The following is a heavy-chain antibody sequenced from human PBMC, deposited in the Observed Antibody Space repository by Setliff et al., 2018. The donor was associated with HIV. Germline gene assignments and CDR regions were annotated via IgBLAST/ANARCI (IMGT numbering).Heavy chain of an antibody. CDR3: ARTGPYYYYYMDV. V-gene: IGHV3-21*01. Sequence: GGSLRLSCAASGLTFSSYSMNWVRQAPGKGLEWVSSVSSSSSYIYYADSVKGRFTSSRDNAKNSLYLQMNSLRAEDTAVYYCARTGPYYYYYMDVWGKGTTGTVSS. CDR1: GLTFSSYS. J-gene: IGHJ6*03. CDR2: VSSSSSYI.